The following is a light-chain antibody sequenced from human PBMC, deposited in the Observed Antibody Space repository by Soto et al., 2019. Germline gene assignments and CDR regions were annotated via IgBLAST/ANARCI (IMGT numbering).Light chain of an antibody. CDR2: EVN. CDR3: TSYAGGNNV. V-gene: IGLV2-8*01. J-gene: IGLJ1*01. CDR1: SIDVGGYNY. Sequence: QSALTQPPSASGSPGQSVTISCTGTSIDVGGYNYVSWYQQHPGKVPKLVVYEVNKRPSGVPDRFSGSKSGNTASLTVSGLQAEDEADYYCTSYAGGNNVFGTGTKLTVL.